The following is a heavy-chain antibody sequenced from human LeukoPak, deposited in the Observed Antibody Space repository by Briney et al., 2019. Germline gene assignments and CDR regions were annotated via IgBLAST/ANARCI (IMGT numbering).Heavy chain of an antibody. V-gene: IGHV3-9*03. D-gene: IGHD1-26*01. CDR1: GFTFDDYA. CDR2: ISWNSGSI. Sequence: PGRSLRLSCAASGFTFDDYAMHWVRQAPGKGLEWVSGISWNSGSIGYADSVKGRFTISRDNAKNSLYLQMNSLRAEDMALYYCAKDRGAGGTRLAYMDVWGKGTTVTVSS. J-gene: IGHJ6*03. CDR3: AKDRGAGGTRLAYMDV.